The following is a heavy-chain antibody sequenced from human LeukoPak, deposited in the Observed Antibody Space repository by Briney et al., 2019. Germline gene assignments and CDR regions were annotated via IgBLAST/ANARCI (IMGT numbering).Heavy chain of an antibody. J-gene: IGHJ5*02. CDR2: VSGSGGST. CDR3: AKGLLGWFDP. CDR1: GFTFSSYA. V-gene: IGHV3-23*01. Sequence: TGGSLRLSCAASGFTFSSYAMSWVRQAPGKGLEWVSAVSGSGGSTYYADSVKGRFTISRDNSKNTLYLQMNSLRAEDTAVYYCAKGLLGWFDPWGQGTLVTVSS. D-gene: IGHD1-26*01.